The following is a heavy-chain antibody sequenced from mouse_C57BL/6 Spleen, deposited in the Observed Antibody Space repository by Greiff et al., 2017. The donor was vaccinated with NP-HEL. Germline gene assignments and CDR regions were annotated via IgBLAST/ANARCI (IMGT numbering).Heavy chain of an antibody. D-gene: IGHD2-13*01. CDR3: AFYGEGAWFAY. J-gene: IGHJ3*01. Sequence: VQLQQSGAELVKPGASVKLSCTASGFNIKDYYMHWVKQRTEQGLEWIGRIDPEDGETKYAPKFQGKATITADTSSNTANLQLSSLTSEDTAVYYCAFYGEGAWFAYWGQGTLVTVSA. CDR1: GFNIKDYY. V-gene: IGHV14-2*01. CDR2: IDPEDGET.